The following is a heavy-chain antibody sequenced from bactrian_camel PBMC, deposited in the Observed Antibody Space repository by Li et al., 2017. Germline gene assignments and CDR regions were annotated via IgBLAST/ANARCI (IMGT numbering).Heavy chain of an antibody. Sequence: VQLVESGGGLAQPGGSLVLSCAASGFTFSTYAMNWVRQAPGKGLEWVSTINGDGTNTVYLDSVKGRFTISRDNAKNTVYLQLNSLKSEDTGLYYCATTGFDYWGQGTQVTVS. CDR2: INGDGTNT. J-gene: IGHJ4*01. D-gene: IGHD5*01. V-gene: IGHV3S11*01. CDR3: ATTGFDY. CDR1: GFTFSTYA.